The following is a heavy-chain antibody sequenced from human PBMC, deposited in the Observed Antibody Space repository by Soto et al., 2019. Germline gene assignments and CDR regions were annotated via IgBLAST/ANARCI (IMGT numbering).Heavy chain of an antibody. CDR1: GGSFSGYY. V-gene: IGHV4-34*01. D-gene: IGHD6-13*01. J-gene: IGHJ6*02. Sequence: QVQLQHWGAGLLKPSETLSLTCAVYGGSFSGYYWRWIRPPPGKGLECIGEINHSGSTNYNPSLKSRATISQATSKIQFSLQLGSVSAADTSVYSCARVRAAVGFPIRYYYYYGMDVWCPGTTVTVSS. CDR2: INHSGST. CDR3: ARVRAAVGFPIRYYYYYGMDV.